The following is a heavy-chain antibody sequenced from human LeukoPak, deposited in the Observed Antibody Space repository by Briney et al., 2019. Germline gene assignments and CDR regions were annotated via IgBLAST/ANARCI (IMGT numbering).Heavy chain of an antibody. D-gene: IGHD3-9*01. V-gene: IGHV4-59*01. CDR3: ARGNYDILTGYSKNWFDP. CDR2: IYYSGST. Sequence: SETLSLTCTVSGGSISTYYWSWIRQPPGEGLEWIGYIYYSGSTSYNPSLKSRVTISVDTSKNQFSLKLSSVTAADTAVYYCARGNYDILTGYSKNWFDPWGQGTLVTVSS. J-gene: IGHJ5*02. CDR1: GGSISTYY.